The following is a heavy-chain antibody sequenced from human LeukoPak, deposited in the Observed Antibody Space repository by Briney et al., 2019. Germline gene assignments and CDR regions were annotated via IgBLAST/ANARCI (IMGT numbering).Heavy chain of an antibody. CDR1: GGSFSGYY. CDR2: INHSGST. J-gene: IGHJ4*02. CDR3: ARAKWIQLWFFDY. V-gene: IGHV4-34*01. D-gene: IGHD5-18*01. Sequence: PSETLSLTCAVYGGSFSGYYWSWIRQPPGKGLEWIGEINHSGSTNYNPSLKSRVTISVDTFKNQFSLKLSSVTAADTAVYYCARAKWIQLWFFDYWGQGTLVTVSS.